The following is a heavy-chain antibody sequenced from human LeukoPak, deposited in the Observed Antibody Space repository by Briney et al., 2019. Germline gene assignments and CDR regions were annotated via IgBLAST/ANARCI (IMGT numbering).Heavy chain of an antibody. CDR3: APFSAVTHYYFDY. D-gene: IGHD6-13*01. CDR1: GFTFSSYS. CDR2: ISSSSSHR. V-gene: IGHV3-48*01. J-gene: IGHJ4*02. Sequence: GGSLRLSRAASGFTFSSYSMNWVRQAPGKGLEWVSYISSSSSHRHYADSVKGRFTISRDNAKNSLFLQMSSLRAEDTAVYYCAPFSAVTHYYFDYWGQGTLVTVSS.